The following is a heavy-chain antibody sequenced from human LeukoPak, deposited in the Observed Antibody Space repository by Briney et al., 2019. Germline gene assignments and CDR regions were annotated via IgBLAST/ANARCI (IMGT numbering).Heavy chain of an antibody. CDR3: ARSSGNYFSYYYMDV. D-gene: IGHD3-10*01. V-gene: IGHV3-74*01. Sequence: GGSLRLSCAASGITFSNYWMHWVRQAPGKGLVWVSRISSDGSSTNYADSVKGRFTISRDNSKNALYLQMNGLRAEDTAVYSCARSSGNYFSYYYMDVWGKGTTVTVSS. J-gene: IGHJ6*03. CDR2: ISSDGSST. CDR1: GITFSNYW.